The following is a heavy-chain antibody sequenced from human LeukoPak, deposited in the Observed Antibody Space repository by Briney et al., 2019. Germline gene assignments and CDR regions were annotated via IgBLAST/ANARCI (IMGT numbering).Heavy chain of an antibody. CDR2: IIPIFGTA. D-gene: IGHD5-24*01. Sequence: SVKVSCKASGGTFSSYAISWVRQAPGQGLEWMGGIIPIFGTANYAQKFQGRVTITADESTSTAYMELSSLRSEDTAVYYCARVFRRGYNPAAHFDYWGQGTLVTVSS. CDR1: GGTFSSYA. V-gene: IGHV1-69*13. CDR3: ARVFRRGYNPAAHFDY. J-gene: IGHJ4*02.